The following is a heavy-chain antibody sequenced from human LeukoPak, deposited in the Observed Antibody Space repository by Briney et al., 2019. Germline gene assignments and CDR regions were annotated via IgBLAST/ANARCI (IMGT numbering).Heavy chain of an antibody. J-gene: IGHJ6*04. CDR3: ARGLYCSGGSCYPYYFYYGMDV. CDR2: INHSGST. Sequence: SETLSLTCAVYGGSFSGYYWSWIRQPPGKGLEWIGEINHSGSTNYNPSLKSRVTISVDTSKNQFSLKLSSATAADTAVYYCARGLYCSGGSCYPYYFYYGMDVWGKGTTVTVSS. V-gene: IGHV4-34*01. D-gene: IGHD2-15*01. CDR1: GGSFSGYY.